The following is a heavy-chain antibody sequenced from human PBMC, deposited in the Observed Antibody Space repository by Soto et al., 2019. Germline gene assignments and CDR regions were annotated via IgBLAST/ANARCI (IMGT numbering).Heavy chain of an antibody. V-gene: IGHV6-1*01. CDR3: AREGSFNGLGGSYYYYYYMDV. D-gene: IGHD2-15*01. Sequence: KQSQTLSLTCAISGDSVSSNSAAWNWIRQSPSRGLEWLGRTYYRAKWYNDYAVSVKSRITINPDTSKNQFSLQLNSVTPEDTAVYYCAREGSFNGLGGSYYYYYYMDVWGKGTTVTVSS. CDR1: GDSVSSNSAA. J-gene: IGHJ6*03. CDR2: TYYRAKWYN.